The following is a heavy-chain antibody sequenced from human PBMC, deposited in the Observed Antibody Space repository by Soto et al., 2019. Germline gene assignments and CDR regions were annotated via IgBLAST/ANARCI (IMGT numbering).Heavy chain of an antibody. J-gene: IGHJ4*02. CDR3: ARQSYQPLLYEDY. V-gene: IGHV4-31*03. D-gene: IGHD2-2*02. CDR2: IYYSGST. CDR1: GGSISSGGYY. Sequence: QVQLQESGPGLVKPSQTLSLTCTVSGGSISSGGYYWSWIRQHPGKGLEWIGYIYYSGSTYYNPSLKSRVXXSXDXXKNQFSLKLSSVTAADTAVYYCARQSYQPLLYEDYWGQGTLVTVSS.